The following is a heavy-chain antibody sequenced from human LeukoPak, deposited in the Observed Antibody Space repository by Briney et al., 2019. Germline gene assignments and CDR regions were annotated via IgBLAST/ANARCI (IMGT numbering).Heavy chain of an antibody. CDR2: ISSSSSYI. V-gene: IGHV3-21*01. CDR3: AREEIEQWLVLFSVPWFDP. Sequence: GGSLRLSCAASGFTFSSYSMNWVRQAPGKGLEWVSSISSSSSYIYYADSVKGRFTISRDNAKNSLYLQMNSLRAEDTAVYYCAREEIEQWLVLFSVPWFDPWGQGTLVTVSS. CDR1: GFTFSSYS. D-gene: IGHD6-19*01. J-gene: IGHJ5*02.